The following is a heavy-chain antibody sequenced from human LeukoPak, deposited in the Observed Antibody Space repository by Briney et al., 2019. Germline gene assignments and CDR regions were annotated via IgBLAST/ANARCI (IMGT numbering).Heavy chain of an antibody. V-gene: IGHV4-34*01. D-gene: IGHD5-18*01. CDR2: INHSGST. CDR3: ARTTEGGYTYGYFYYYYMDV. CDR1: GGSFNGYY. J-gene: IGHJ6*03. Sequence: TSETLSLTCAVYGGSFNGYYWSWIRQPPGKGLEWIGEINHSGSTNYNPSLKSRVTISVDTSKNQFSLKLRSVTAADTAVYYCARTTEGGYTYGYFYYYYMDVWGKGTTVTISS.